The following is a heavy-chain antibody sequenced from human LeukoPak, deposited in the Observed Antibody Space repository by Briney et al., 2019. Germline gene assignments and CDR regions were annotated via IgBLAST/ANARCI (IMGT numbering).Heavy chain of an antibody. J-gene: IGHJ4*02. CDR2: IRYGASNK. CDR1: VFTFGSYG. D-gene: IGHD2-15*01. V-gene: IGHV3-30*02. Sequence: GGSLRLSCAASVFTFGSYGMHSVRHTPGNGLDCGAFIRYGASNKYYEDSVTGRLPICRDNSKNSLYVQMTRLRAEDTAVYYCAKDRYCSGGSCYQKFDSWGQGTLVTVSS. CDR3: AKDRYCSGGSCYQKFDS.